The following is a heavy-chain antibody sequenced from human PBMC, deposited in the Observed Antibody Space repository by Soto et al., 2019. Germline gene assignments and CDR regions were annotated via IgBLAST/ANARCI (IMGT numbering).Heavy chain of an antibody. J-gene: IGHJ4*02. CDR3: ARDSEEYSTGTPDY. D-gene: IGHD4-4*01. CDR1: GFTFSSYS. CDR2: ISSSSSYI. V-gene: IGHV3-21*01. Sequence: GGSLRLSCAASGFTFSSYSMNWVRQAPGKGLEWVSSISSSSSYIYYADSVKGRFTISRDNAKNSLYLQMNSLRAEDTAVYYCARDSEEYSTGTPDYWGQGTLVTVSS.